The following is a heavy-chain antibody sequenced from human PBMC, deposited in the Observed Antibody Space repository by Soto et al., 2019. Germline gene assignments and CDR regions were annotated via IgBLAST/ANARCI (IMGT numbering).Heavy chain of an antibody. CDR1: GFTFSSYG. Sequence: GGSLRLSCAASGFTFSSYGMHWVRQAPGKGLEWVAVISYDGSNKYYADSVKGRFTISRDNSKNTLYLQMNSLRAEDTAVYYCAKDLITAMVDLPSYYYYGMDVWGQGTTVTVSS. D-gene: IGHD5-18*01. J-gene: IGHJ6*02. CDR2: ISYDGSNK. CDR3: AKDLITAMVDLPSYYYYGMDV. V-gene: IGHV3-30*18.